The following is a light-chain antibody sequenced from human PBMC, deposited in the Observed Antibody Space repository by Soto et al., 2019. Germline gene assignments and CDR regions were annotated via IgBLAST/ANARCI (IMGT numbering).Light chain of an antibody. J-gene: IGKJ1*01. CDR3: QQYNNWPPWT. CDR1: HSVFSD. V-gene: IGKV3D-15*01. Sequence: EILLTQAPGTLSLSPGERASLTCRAGHSVFSDYVAWYQHKHGQAPRLLIFEASTRAAGIPDRFSGGGSWTEYTLTISSLQSEDFAFYDCQQYNNWPPWTFSQGTKVDIK. CDR2: EAS.